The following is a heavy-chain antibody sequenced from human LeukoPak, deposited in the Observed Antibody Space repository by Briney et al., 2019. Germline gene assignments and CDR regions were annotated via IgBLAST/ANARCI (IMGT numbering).Heavy chain of an antibody. D-gene: IGHD4-23*01. J-gene: IGHJ4*02. V-gene: IGHV4-34*01. Sequence: SETLSLTCAVHGGSFSGYHWNWIRQFPGKGLEWIGEINDRGHTNYNPSLESRVTISVDTSKKQFSLKLSSVAAEDTAVYYCARDPTTVVTTPYYFDFWGQGTLVTVSS. CDR1: GGSFSGYH. CDR3: ARDPTTVVTTPYYFDF. CDR2: INDRGHT.